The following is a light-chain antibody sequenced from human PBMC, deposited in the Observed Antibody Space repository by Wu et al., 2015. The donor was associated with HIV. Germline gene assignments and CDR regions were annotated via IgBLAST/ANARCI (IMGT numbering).Light chain of an antibody. CDR3: QQGYSSPPLT. CDR2: GAS. CDR1: QYIDIY. J-gene: IGKJ4*01. Sequence: DIQMTQSPSSLSASVGDRVTITCRASQYIDIYLNWYRQKPGKAPELLIYGASSLQSGAPSRFSGSGSGTDFTLTISSLQPEDFAIYYCQQGYSSPPLTFGGGTKVEI. V-gene: IGKV1-39*01.